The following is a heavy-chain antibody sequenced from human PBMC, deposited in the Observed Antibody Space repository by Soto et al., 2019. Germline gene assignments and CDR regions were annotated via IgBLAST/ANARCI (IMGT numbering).Heavy chain of an antibody. V-gene: IGHV4-34*01. Sequence: PSETLSLTCAVYGGSFSGYYWSWIRQPPGKGLEWIGEINHSGSTNYNPSLKSRVTISVDTSKNQFSLKLSSVTASGTAMYYCARARNAFDIWGQGTMVTVSS. CDR1: GGSFSGYY. J-gene: IGHJ3*02. CDR2: INHSGST. CDR3: ARARNAFDI.